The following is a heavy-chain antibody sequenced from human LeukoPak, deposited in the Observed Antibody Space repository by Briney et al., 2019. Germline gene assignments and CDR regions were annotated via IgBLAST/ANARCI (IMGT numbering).Heavy chain of an antibody. CDR1: DGSISSYY. Sequence: SETLSLTCTVSDGSISSYYWSWIRQPPGKGLEWIGYIYYSGSTYYNPSLKSRVTISVDTSKNQFSLKLSSVTAADTAVYYCARVDSSGYDYYFDYWGQGTLVTVSS. V-gene: IGHV4-59*06. CDR3: ARVDSSGYDYYFDY. D-gene: IGHD3-22*01. J-gene: IGHJ4*02. CDR2: IYYSGST.